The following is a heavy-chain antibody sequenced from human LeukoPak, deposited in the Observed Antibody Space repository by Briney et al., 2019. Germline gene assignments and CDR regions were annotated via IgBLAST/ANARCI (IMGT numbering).Heavy chain of an antibody. J-gene: IGHJ3*01. Sequence: GGSLRLSCAASGFTFSDYYMSWIRQAPGKGLEWVSYISTSGSTKYYADSVKGRLTISGDNAKNSLYLQMNTVRAEDTAVYYCAVVGNAFDVWGQGTMVTVSS. CDR3: AVVGNAFDV. D-gene: IGHD1-26*01. V-gene: IGHV3-11*04. CDR1: GFTFSDYY. CDR2: ISTSGSTK.